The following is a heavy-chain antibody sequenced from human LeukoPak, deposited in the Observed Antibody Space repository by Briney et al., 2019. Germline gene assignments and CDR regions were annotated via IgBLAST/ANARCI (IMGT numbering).Heavy chain of an antibody. J-gene: IGHJ4*02. CDR2: ISSSSSYR. D-gene: IGHD5-24*01. CDR1: GFTLSSYS. CDR3: AREGLDPPIFDY. V-gene: IGHV3-21*04. Sequence: GGSLRLSCAASGFTLSSYSMNWVRQAPGKGLEWVSSISSSSSYRYYADSVKGRFTISRDNAKNSPYLQMNSLRSEDTAVYYCAREGLDPPIFDYWGQGTLVTVSS.